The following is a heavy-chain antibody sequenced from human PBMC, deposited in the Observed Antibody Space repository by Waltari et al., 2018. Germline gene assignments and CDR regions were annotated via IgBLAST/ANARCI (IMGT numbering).Heavy chain of an antibody. CDR3: ARPVTMVRGVSYYFDY. V-gene: IGHV4-39*01. Sequence: QLQLQESGPGLVKPSETLSLTCTVSGGSISSSSYYWGWIRQPPGKGLEWIGSIYYSGSTYYNPSLKSRVTISVDTSKNQFSLKLSSVTAADTAVYYCARPVTMVRGVSYYFDYWGQGTLVTVSS. D-gene: IGHD3-10*01. J-gene: IGHJ4*02. CDR2: IYYSGST. CDR1: GGSISSSSYY.